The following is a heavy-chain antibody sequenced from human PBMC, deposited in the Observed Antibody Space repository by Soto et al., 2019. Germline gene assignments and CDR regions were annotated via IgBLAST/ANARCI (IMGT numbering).Heavy chain of an antibody. CDR2: IIPIFGTA. CDR3: ASSLYYDFWSGPPGGMDV. D-gene: IGHD3-3*01. Sequence: LVKVYCKAAGGTFSSYSISWVREAHGQGLEWMGGIIPIFGTANYAQKFQGRVTITADESTSTAYMELSSLRSEDTAVYYCASSLYYDFWSGPPGGMDVWGHGTTVTVSS. V-gene: IGHV1-69*13. J-gene: IGHJ6*02. CDR1: GGTFSSYS.